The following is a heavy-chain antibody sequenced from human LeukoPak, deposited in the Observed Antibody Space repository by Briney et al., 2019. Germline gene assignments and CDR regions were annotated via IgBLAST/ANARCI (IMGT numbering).Heavy chain of an antibody. CDR2: IKQDGNEK. D-gene: IGHD1-26*01. Sequence: GGSLRLSCAASGFTFTNYWMSWVRQAPGTGLEWVANIKQDGNEKYYVDSVRGRFTITRDNAKNSLYLQMDSLRVEDTAVYYCARDPYSGNYGAYYYYYMDVWGKGTTVTISS. CDR1: GFTFTNYW. CDR3: ARDPYSGNYGAYYYYYMDV. V-gene: IGHV3-7*01. J-gene: IGHJ6*03.